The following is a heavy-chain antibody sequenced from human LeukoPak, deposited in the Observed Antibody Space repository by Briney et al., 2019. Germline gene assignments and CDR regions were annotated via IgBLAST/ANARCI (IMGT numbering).Heavy chain of an antibody. D-gene: IGHD2-2*01. CDR3: ARPATGYCSSAGCHWDS. J-gene: IGHJ4*02. CDR2: ISASSNFI. CDR1: GFTVSSNY. V-gene: IGHV3-21*01. Sequence: GSLRLSCAASGFTVSSNYMSWVRQAPGKGLEWVSSISASSNFIHYAESVRGRFTISRDNAKNSLYLQMNSLGAQDTAVYYCARPATGYCSSAGCHWDSWGQGTLVTVSS.